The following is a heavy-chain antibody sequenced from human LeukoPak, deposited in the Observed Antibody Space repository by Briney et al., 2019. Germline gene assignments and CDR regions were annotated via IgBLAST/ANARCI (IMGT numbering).Heavy chain of an antibody. CDR1: GDSVSSNSAA. V-gene: IGHV6-1*01. D-gene: IGHD5-12*01. CDR3: ARASGYDSLPSNWFDP. CDR2: TYYRSKWYN. Sequence: SQTLSLTCAISGDSVSSNSAAWNWIRQSPSRGLEWLGRTYYRSKWYNDYAVSVKSRITINPDTSRKQFSLQLNSVTPAATAVYYCARASGYDSLPSNWFDPWGQGTLVTVSS. J-gene: IGHJ5*02.